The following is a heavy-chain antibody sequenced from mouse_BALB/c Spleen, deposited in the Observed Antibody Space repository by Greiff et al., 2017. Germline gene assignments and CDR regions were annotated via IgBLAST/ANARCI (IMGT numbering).Heavy chain of an antibody. CDR3: ARQLGLRGAMDY. D-gene: IGHD3-1*01. CDR2: ISSGSSTI. J-gene: IGHJ4*01. Sequence: EVMLVESGGGLVQPGGSRKLSCAASGFTFSSFGMHWVRQAPEKGLEWVAYISSGSSTIYYADTVKGRFTISRDNPKNTLFLQMTSLRSEDTAMYYCARQLGLRGAMDYWGQGTSVTVSS. V-gene: IGHV5-17*02. CDR1: GFTFSSFG.